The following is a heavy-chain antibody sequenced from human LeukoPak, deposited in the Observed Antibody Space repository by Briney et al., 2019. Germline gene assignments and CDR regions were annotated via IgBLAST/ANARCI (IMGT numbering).Heavy chain of an antibody. V-gene: IGHV4-39*07. Sequence: LETLSLTCTVSGGSISSSSYYWGWIRQPPGKGLEWIGSIYYSGSTYYNPPLKSRVTISVDTSKNQFSLKLSSVTAADTAVYYCARDRGTIFGVPSEAWFDPWGQGTLVTVSS. CDR3: ARDRGTIFGVPSEAWFDP. CDR2: IYYSGST. D-gene: IGHD3-3*01. J-gene: IGHJ5*02. CDR1: GGSISSSSYY.